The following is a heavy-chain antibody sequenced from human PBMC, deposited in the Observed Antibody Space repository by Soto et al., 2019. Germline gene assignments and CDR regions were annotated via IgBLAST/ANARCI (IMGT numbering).Heavy chain of an antibody. V-gene: IGHV3-23*01. CDR3: AKDLEYDGYYGSGSYFDY. CDR1: GFTFSSYA. D-gene: IGHD3-10*01. Sequence: GGSLRLSCAASGFTFSSYAMSWVRQAPGKGLEWVSAISGSGGSTYYADSVKGRFTISRDNSKNTLYLQMNSLRAEDTAVYYCAKDLEYDGYYGSGSYFDYWGQGTLVTVSS. J-gene: IGHJ4*02. CDR2: ISGSGGST.